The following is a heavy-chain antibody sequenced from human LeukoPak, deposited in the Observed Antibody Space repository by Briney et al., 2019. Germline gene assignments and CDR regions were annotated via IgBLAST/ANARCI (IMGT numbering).Heavy chain of an antibody. D-gene: IGHD6-19*01. CDR3: ARHDSSGWYGDWFDP. CDR1: GYSFTSYW. Sequence: GESLKISCKGSGYSFTSYWIGWVRQMPGKGLEWMGIIYPGDSDTRYSPSFEGQVTISADKSISTAYLQWSSLKASDTAMYYCARHDSSGWYGDWFDPRGQGTLVTVSS. V-gene: IGHV5-51*01. J-gene: IGHJ5*02. CDR2: IYPGDSDT.